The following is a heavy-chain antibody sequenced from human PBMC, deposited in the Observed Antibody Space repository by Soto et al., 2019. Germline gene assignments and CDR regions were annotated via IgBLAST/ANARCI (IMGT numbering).Heavy chain of an antibody. CDR3: AKGLYGSGSYPHWYFDL. CDR2: ISGSGGST. CDR1: GFTFSSYA. J-gene: IGHJ2*01. V-gene: IGHV3-23*01. Sequence: EVQLLESGGGLVQPGGSLRLSCAASGFTFSSYAMSWVRQAPGKGLEWVSAISGSGGSTYYADSVKGRFTISRDNSKNTLYLQMNSLRAEDTAVYYCAKGLYGSGSYPHWYFDLWGRGTLVTVSS. D-gene: IGHD3-10*01.